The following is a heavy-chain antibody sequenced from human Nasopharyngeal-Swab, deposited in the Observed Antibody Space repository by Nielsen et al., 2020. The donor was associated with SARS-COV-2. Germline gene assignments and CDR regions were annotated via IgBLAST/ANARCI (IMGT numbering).Heavy chain of an antibody. CDR1: GLTFNNYG. CDR3: ARIGYSSSSTDY. V-gene: IGHV3-21*01. Sequence: GGSLRLSCAASGLTFNNYGIHWVRQAPGKGLEWVSAISNSGDYIYHAASVKGRFTISRDNAKDSLYLQMNSLRIEDTAVYFCARIGYSSSSTDYWGQGTLVTVSS. J-gene: IGHJ4*02. CDR2: ISNSGDYI. D-gene: IGHD6-6*01.